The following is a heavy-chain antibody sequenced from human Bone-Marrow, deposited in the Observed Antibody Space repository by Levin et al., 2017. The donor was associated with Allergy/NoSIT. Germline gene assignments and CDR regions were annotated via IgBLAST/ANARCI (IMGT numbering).Heavy chain of an antibody. J-gene: IGHJ4*02. V-gene: IGHV3-11*01. Sequence: GGSLRLSCVGSGFTFMDYYMMWIRQAPGKGLEWIAYMTSSGKTTHYADSVRGRFTISRDNAERSLFLDMHSLRVEDTAVYYCARVAIPYWDADCDLLDYWGQGALVTVAS. CDR3: ARVAIPYWDADCDLLDY. CDR2: MTSSGKTT. D-gene: IGHD2-21*02. CDR1: GFTFMDYY.